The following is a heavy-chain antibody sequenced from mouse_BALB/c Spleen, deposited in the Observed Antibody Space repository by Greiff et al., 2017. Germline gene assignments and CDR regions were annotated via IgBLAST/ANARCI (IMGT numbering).Heavy chain of an antibody. CDR3: ARSRNDGYAMDY. J-gene: IGHJ4*01. Sequence: QVQLKESGAELVRPGVSVKISCKGSGYTFTDYAMHWVKQSHAKSLEWIGVISTYYGDASYNQKFKGKATMTVDKSSSTAYMELARLTSEDSAIYYCARSRNDGYAMDYWGQGTSVTVSS. CDR1: GYTFTDYA. V-gene: IGHV1S137*01. D-gene: IGHD2-12*01. CDR2: ISTYYGDA.